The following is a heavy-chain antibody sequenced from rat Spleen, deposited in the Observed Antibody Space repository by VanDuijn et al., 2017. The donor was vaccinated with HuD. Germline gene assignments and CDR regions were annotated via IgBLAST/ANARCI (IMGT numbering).Heavy chain of an antibody. D-gene: IGHD1-2*01. V-gene: IGHV5-7*01. CDR2: INYDGGST. CDR1: GFTFDDFY. CDR3: ARQSSSIPYYWYFDF. J-gene: IGHJ1*01. Sequence: EVQLVESGGGLVQPGRSLKLSCAASGFTFDDFYMAWVRQAPTKGLEWVASINYDGGSTYYPDSVKGRFTISRDNAKSTLYLQMDSLRSEDTATYYCARQSSSIPYYWYFDFWGPGTMVTVSS.